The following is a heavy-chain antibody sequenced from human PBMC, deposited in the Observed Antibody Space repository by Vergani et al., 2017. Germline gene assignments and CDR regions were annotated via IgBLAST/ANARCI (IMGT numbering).Heavy chain of an antibody. Sequence: EVQLLESGGGLVQPGGSLRLSCAASGFTFSSYAMSWVRQAPGKGLEWVSAISGSGGSTYYADSVKGRFTISRDNSKNTLYLQMNSLRAEDTAVYYCARRGAIYGYFDHWGQGTQVTVSS. CDR2: ISGSGGST. V-gene: IGHV3-23*01. CDR3: ARRGAIYGYFDH. J-gene: IGHJ4*02. D-gene: IGHD2/OR15-2a*01. CDR1: GFTFSSYA.